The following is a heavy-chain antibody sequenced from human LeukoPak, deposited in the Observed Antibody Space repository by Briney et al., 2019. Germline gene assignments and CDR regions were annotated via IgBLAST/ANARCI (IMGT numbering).Heavy chain of an antibody. V-gene: IGHV3-74*01. CDR2: LNADGNSI. Sequence: PGGSLRLFCVASGFTFSNYWMHWVRQAPGKGLVWVSRLNADGNSITYADSVRGRFTISRDNAKNSLYLQMNSLRAEDTAVYYCARDKPRYCSRTSCYLNYYYYYMDVWGKGTTVTISS. CDR1: GFTFSNYW. D-gene: IGHD2-2*01. CDR3: ARDKPRYCSRTSCYLNYYYYYMDV. J-gene: IGHJ6*03.